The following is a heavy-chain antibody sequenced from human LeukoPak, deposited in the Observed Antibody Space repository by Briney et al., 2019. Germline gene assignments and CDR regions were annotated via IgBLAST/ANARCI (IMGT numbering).Heavy chain of an antibody. Sequence: GGSLGLSCAASGFTFSNYDMHWVRQATGKGLEWVSAFHTAGDTHYSGSVKGRFATSRENSKNSVYLQMNNLRAGDTAVYYCARGSCSSSSCYERLNGLDVWGQGTPVTVSS. CDR2: FHTAGDT. D-gene: IGHD2-2*01. J-gene: IGHJ6*02. V-gene: IGHV3-13*01. CDR3: ARGSCSSSSCYERLNGLDV. CDR1: GFTFSNYD.